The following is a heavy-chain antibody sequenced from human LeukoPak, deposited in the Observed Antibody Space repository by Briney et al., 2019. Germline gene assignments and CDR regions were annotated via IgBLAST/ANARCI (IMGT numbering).Heavy chain of an antibody. Sequence: SETLSLTCTVSGYSISGGYYWSWIRQPPGKGLEWIGYIFYTGTTNYNFSLKSRLTISVDTSKNQFSLRLTSVTAADTAVYYCARGWGYFDYWGQGTLVTVSS. D-gene: IGHD6-19*01. CDR1: GYSISGGYY. J-gene: IGHJ4*02. CDR2: IFYTGTT. CDR3: ARGWGYFDY. V-gene: IGHV4-61*08.